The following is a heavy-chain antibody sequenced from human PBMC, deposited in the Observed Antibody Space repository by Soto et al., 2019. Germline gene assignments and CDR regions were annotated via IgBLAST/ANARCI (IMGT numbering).Heavy chain of an antibody. CDR1: GSSFTSYW. CDR2: IYPGDSDT. CDR3: ARRRRALDPFDI. J-gene: IGHJ3*02. D-gene: IGHD6-25*01. Sequence: GESLKISCKGSGSSFTSYWIGWVRQMPGKGLEWMGIIYPGDSDTRYSASFQGQVTISADKSIRTAYLQWSSLKASDTAMYYCARRRRALDPFDIWGQGXMVTVSS. V-gene: IGHV5-51*01.